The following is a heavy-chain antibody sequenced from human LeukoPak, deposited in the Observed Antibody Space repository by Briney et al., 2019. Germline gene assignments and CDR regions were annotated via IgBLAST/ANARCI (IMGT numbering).Heavy chain of an antibody. CDR2: INPDGGNT. CDR1: GYTFTNSY. V-gene: IGHV1-46*01. J-gene: IGHJ3*01. D-gene: IGHD5-24*01. Sequence: ASVKVSCKASGYTFTNSYIHWVRQAPVQVLEWMGLINPDGGNTNYAQNFQGRVTLTRDTSTSTVYMELSSLRSEDTAIYYCARIRDDYNDAYDLWGQGTVVTVPS. CDR3: ARIRDDYNDAYDL.